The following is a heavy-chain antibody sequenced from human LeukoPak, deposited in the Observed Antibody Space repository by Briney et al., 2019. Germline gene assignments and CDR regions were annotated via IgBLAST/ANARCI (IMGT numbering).Heavy chain of an antibody. CDR1: GYTFTSYA. Sequence: ASVKVSCKASGYTFTSYAMHWVRQAPGQRLKWMGWINAGNGNTRYSQKFQGRVTITRDTSASTAYMELSSLRSEDTAVYYCARILEYSSSVDYWGQGTLVTVSS. CDR2: INAGNGNT. D-gene: IGHD6-6*01. J-gene: IGHJ4*02. V-gene: IGHV1-3*01. CDR3: ARILEYSSSVDY.